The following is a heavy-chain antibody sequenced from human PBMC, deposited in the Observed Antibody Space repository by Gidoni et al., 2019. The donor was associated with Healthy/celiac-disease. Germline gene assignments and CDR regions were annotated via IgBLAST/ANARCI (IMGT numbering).Heavy chain of an antibody. Sequence: EVQLVASGGGLVQPGGSLRLSCAAAGFTFSSYALSWVRQAPGKGLEWVSAISGSGGSTYYADSVKGRFTISRDNSKNTLYLQMNSLRAEDTAVYYCAKGTYYYDSSGLDAFDIWGQGTMVTVSS. CDR2: ISGSGGST. J-gene: IGHJ3*02. V-gene: IGHV3-23*04. CDR1: GFTFSSYA. D-gene: IGHD3-22*01. CDR3: AKGTYYYDSSGLDAFDI.